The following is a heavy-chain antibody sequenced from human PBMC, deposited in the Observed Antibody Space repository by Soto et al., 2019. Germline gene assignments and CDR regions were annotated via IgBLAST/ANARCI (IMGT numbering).Heavy chain of an antibody. CDR1: GGSISSSSYY. Sequence: QLQLQESGPGLVKPSETLSLTCTVSGGSISSSSYYWGWIRQPPGKGLEWIGSIYYSGSTYYNPSLKSRVPISVDTSKNQFSLKLSSVTAADTAVYYCARRGYYDFWSGYYTLSYFDYWGQGTLVTVSS. V-gene: IGHV4-39*01. CDR2: IYYSGST. J-gene: IGHJ4*02. D-gene: IGHD3-3*01. CDR3: ARRGYYDFWSGYYTLSYFDY.